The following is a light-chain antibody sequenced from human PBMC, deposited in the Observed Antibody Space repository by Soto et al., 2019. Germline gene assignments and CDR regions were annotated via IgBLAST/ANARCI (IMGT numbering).Light chain of an antibody. CDR3: QQSYSTPH. Sequence: DSQMTQSPSSLSASVGDRVTITCRASQSISSYLNWYQQKPGKAPKLLIYAASSLQSGVPSRFSGSGSGTDFTLTISSLQPEDFATYYCQQSYSTPHFGQGTRLEIK. J-gene: IGKJ5*01. V-gene: IGKV1-39*01. CDR2: AAS. CDR1: QSISSY.